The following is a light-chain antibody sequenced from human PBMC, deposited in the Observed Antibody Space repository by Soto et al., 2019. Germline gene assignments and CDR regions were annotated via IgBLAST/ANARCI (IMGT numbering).Light chain of an antibody. CDR3: SSYAGNNVV. J-gene: IGLJ2*01. CDR1: SSDVGGYNY. CDR2: EDS. Sequence: QSALTQPPSASGSPGQSVTISCTGTSSDVGGYNYVSWYQQHPGKAPKLMIYEDSKRPSGVPDRFSGSKSGNTASLTVSGLQAEDEADYYCSSYAGNNVVFGGGTKLTVL. V-gene: IGLV2-8*01.